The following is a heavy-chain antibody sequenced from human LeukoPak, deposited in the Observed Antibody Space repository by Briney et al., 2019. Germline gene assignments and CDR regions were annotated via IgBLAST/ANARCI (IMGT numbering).Heavy chain of an antibody. V-gene: IGHV3-30*04. CDR1: GFTFSSYA. D-gene: IGHD3-10*01. Sequence: GGSLRLSCAASGFTFSSYAMHWVRQAPGKGLEWVAVISYDGSNKYYADSVKGRFTISRDNSKNTLYLQMNSLRAEDTAVYYCSISRPYYGYSLDYWGQGTLVTVSS. CDR2: ISYDGSNK. CDR3: SISRPYYGYSLDY. J-gene: IGHJ4*02.